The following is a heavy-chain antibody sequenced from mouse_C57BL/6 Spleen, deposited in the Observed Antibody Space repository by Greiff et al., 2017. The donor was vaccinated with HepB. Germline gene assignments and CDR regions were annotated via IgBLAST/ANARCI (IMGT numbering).Heavy chain of an antibody. CDR3: AREEDGYYPFAY. CDR1: GYTFTSYG. CDR2: IYPRSGNT. D-gene: IGHD2-3*01. J-gene: IGHJ3*01. Sequence: VQLQQSGAELARPGASVKLSCKASGYTFTSYGISWVKQRTGQGLEWIGEIYPRSGNTYYNEKFKGKATLTADKSSSTAYMELRSLTSEDSAVYFCAREEDGYYPFAYWGQGTLVTVSA. V-gene: IGHV1-81*01.